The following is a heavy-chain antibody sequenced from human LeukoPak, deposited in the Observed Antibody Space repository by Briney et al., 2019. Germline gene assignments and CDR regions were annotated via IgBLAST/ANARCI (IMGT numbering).Heavy chain of an antibody. D-gene: IGHD3-22*01. CDR3: AKGNGGYYYDSTGYRDGYFDY. Sequence: GGSLRLSCAASGFTFSSYAMSWVRQAPGKGLEWVSAISGSGGSTYYADSVKGRFTISRDNSKNTLYLQMNSLRAEDTAVYYCAKGNGGYYYDSTGYRDGYFDYWGQGALVTVSS. J-gene: IGHJ4*02. V-gene: IGHV3-23*01. CDR2: ISGSGGST. CDR1: GFTFSSYA.